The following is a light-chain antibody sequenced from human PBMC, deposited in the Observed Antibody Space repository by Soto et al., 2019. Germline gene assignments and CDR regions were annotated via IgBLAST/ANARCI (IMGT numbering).Light chain of an antibody. V-gene: IGLV1-47*01. J-gene: IGLJ3*02. CDR3: AAWDDSLSGPV. Sequence: QSVLTQPPSASGTPGQRVNISCSGSSSNIGSNYVYWYRQFPGTAPKLLIQRNNQRPSGVPDRFSGSKSDTSASLAISGLQFEDEAVYYCAAWDDSLSGPVFGGGTKVTVL. CDR1: SSNIGSNY. CDR2: RNN.